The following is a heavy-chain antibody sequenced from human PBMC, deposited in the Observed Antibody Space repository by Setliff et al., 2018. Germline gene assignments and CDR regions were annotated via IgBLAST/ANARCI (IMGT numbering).Heavy chain of an antibody. D-gene: IGHD2-21*01. CDR1: GFTFRRFA. V-gene: IGHV3-30*04. CDR3: VTKIADDFDY. CDR2: TSDDESDK. J-gene: IGHJ4*02. Sequence: PGGSLRLSCGACGFTFRRFAMHWVRQAPGKGLEWVAVTSDDESDKHYADSVKGRFTISRDNFKNMVYLEMDILRVDDTAVYYCVTKIADDFDYWGQGTLVTVSS.